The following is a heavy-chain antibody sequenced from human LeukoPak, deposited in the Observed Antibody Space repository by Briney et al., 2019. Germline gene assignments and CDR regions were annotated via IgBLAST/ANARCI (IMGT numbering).Heavy chain of an antibody. CDR1: GFTFSAYG. Sequence: GGSLRLSCAASGFTFSAYGMHWVRQAPGKGLEWVAVISYDGNTKYYADSVKGRFTISRDNSKDTLYLQMNSPRAEDTAVYYCAKRVEYGSSWYYFDYWGQGTLVTVSS. CDR3: AKRVEYGSSWYYFDY. D-gene: IGHD6-13*01. CDR2: ISYDGNTK. V-gene: IGHV3-30*18. J-gene: IGHJ4*02.